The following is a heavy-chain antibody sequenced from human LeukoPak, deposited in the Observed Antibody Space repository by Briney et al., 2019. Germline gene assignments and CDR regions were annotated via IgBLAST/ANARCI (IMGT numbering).Heavy chain of an antibody. D-gene: IGHD2-15*01. J-gene: IGHJ3*02. Sequence: ASVKVSCKASGYTFTSYAINWVRQAPGQGLEYMGWIRTSTGSPTYAQGFTGRFVFSLDTSVNTAYLRISSLKAEDTAVYYCARDLDSAAFDIWGQGTMVTVSS. CDR1: GYTFTSYA. CDR3: ARDLDSAAFDI. V-gene: IGHV7-4-1*02. CDR2: IRTSTGSP.